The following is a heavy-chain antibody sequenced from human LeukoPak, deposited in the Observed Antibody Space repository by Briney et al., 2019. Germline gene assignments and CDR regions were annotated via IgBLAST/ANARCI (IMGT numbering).Heavy chain of an antibody. CDR1: GFTFSGYW. Sequence: TGGSLRLSCAASGFTFSGYWMSWLRQAPGKGLEWVANIKQDGTEKYYVDSVKGRFIISRDNAKNSLYRQMNSLRAEDTAVYYWAGDGSGWSVYWGKETLVTVSS. D-gene: IGHD6-19*01. J-gene: IGHJ4*02. V-gene: IGHV3-7*01. CDR3: AGDGSGWSVY. CDR2: IKQDGTEK.